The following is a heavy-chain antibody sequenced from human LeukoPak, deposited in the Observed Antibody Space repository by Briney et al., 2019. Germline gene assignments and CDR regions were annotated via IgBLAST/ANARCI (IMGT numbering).Heavy chain of an antibody. D-gene: IGHD3-3*01. V-gene: IGHV4-34*01. CDR1: GGSSSGYY. CDR2: INHSGST. CDR3: ARASRITIFGVVITPTPTFDY. J-gene: IGHJ4*02. Sequence: PSETLSLTCAVYGGSSSGYYWSWIRQPPGKGLEWIGEINHSGSTNYNPSLKSRVTISVDTSKNQFSLKLSSVTVADTAVYYCARASRITIFGVVITPTPTFDYWGQGTLVTVSS.